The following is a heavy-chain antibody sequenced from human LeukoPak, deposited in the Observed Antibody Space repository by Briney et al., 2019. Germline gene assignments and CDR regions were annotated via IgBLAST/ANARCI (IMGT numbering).Heavy chain of an antibody. CDR3: AKDSNYDFWSGYHRGFDY. CDR1: GFTFSSYA. CDR2: ISGSGGST. J-gene: IGHJ4*02. V-gene: IGHV3-23*01. Sequence: GGSLRLSCAASGFTFSSYAMSWVRQAPGKGLEWVSAISGSGGSTYYADSVKGRFTISRDNSKNTLNLQMNSLRAEDTAVYYCAKDSNYDFWSGYHRGFDYWGQGTLVTVSS. D-gene: IGHD3-3*01.